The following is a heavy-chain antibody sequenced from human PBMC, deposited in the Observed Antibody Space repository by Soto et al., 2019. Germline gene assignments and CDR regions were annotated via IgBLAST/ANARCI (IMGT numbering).Heavy chain of an antibody. CDR2: IYYSGST. D-gene: IGHD6-13*01. Sequence: NPSETLSLTCTVSGGSISSYYWSWIRQPPGKGLEWIGYIYYSGSTNYNPSLKSRVTISVDTSKNQFSLKLSSVTAADTAVYYCARAKAAACKWYYYYGMDVWDQGTTVTVSS. V-gene: IGHV4-59*01. J-gene: IGHJ6*02. CDR3: ARAKAAACKWYYYYGMDV. CDR1: GGSISSYY.